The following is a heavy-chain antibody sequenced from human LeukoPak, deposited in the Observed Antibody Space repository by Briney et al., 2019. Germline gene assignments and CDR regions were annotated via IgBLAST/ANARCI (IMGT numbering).Heavy chain of an antibody. CDR1: GGSLSSSSYY. CDR3: ARRPGNAPFDSSGYYYYFDY. D-gene: IGHD3-22*01. V-gene: IGHV4-39*07. CDR2: IYYSGST. J-gene: IGHJ4*02. Sequence: SETLSLTCTVSGGSLSSSSYYWGWIRQPPGKGLEWIGSIYYSGSTYYNPSLKSRVTISVDTSKNQFSLKLSSVTAADTAVYYCARRPGNAPFDSSGYYYYFDYWGQGTLVTVSS.